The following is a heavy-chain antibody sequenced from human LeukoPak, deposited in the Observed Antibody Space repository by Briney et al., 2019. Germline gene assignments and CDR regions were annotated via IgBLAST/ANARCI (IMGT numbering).Heavy chain of an antibody. J-gene: IGHJ6*03. CDR3: ARGVVPSSIAARLGYYYYYMDV. D-gene: IGHD6-6*01. Sequence: ASVKVSCKASGGTFSSYAISWVRQAPGQGLEWMGGIIPIFGTANYAQKFQGRVTITTDESTSTAYMELSSLRSEDTAVYYCARGVVPSSIAARLGYYYYYMDVWGKGTTVTVSS. CDR1: GGTFSSYA. V-gene: IGHV1-69*05. CDR2: IIPIFGTA.